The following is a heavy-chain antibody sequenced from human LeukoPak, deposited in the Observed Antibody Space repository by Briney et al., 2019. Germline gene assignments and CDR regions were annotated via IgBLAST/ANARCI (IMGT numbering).Heavy chain of an antibody. J-gene: IGHJ4*02. CDR2: VYYSGST. D-gene: IGHD1-1*01. CDR1: AGSIHGYY. V-gene: IGHV4-59*08. CDR3: ARPGFNWNDVDY. Sequence: SETLSLTCTVSAGSIHGYYWAWIRQPPGKGLEWIGYVYYSGSTTYNPSLKSRVTISADTSKHQFSLKLISLTAAGTAVYYCARPGFNWNDVDYWGRGTLVTASS.